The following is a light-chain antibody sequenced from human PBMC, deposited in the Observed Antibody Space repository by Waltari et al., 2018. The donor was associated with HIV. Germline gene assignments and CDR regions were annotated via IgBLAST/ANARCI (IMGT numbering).Light chain of an antibody. CDR3: QQLHSFPLI. CDR1: QDISTY. V-gene: IGKV1-9*01. CDR2: GAS. Sequence: DIQLTQSPSFLSSHVGDRVTISCRASQDISTYLAWYQQKPGEAPKLLIHGASTLYRGVTSRFSGSGSGTDFTLTIKNLRPEDFAIYYCQQLHSFPLIFGGGTKVE. J-gene: IGKJ4*01.